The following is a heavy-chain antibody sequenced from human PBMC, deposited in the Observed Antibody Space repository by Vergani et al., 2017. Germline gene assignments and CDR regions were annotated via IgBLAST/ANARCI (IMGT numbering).Heavy chain of an antibody. Sequence: EVQLLESGGGLVQPGGSLRLSCAASGFTVSSNYMSWVRQAPGKGLEWVSVIYSGGSTYYADSVKGRFTISRDNSKNTLYLQMNSLRAEDTAVYYCAKDVSTVVTRYFDYWGQGTLVTVSS. V-gene: IGHV3-66*02. CDR2: IYSGGST. D-gene: IGHD4-23*01. CDR3: AKDVSTVVTRYFDY. J-gene: IGHJ4*02. CDR1: GFTVSSNY.